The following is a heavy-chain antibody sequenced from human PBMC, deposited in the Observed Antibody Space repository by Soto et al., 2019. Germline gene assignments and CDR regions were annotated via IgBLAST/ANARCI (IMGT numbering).Heavy chain of an antibody. Sequence: EASVKVSCKASGGTFSSYAISWVRQAPGQGLEWMGGIIPIFGTANYAQKFQGRVTITADESTSTAYMELSSLRSEDTAVYYCARIIRTTVPSSNTYYGMDVWGQGTTVTVYS. CDR1: GGTFSSYA. CDR3: ARIIRTTVPSSNTYYGMDV. V-gene: IGHV1-69*13. D-gene: IGHD4-17*01. CDR2: IIPIFGTA. J-gene: IGHJ6*02.